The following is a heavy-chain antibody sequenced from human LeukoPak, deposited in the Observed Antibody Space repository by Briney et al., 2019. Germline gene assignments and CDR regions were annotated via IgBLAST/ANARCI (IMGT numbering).Heavy chain of an antibody. CDR1: GFTFSSYG. J-gene: IGHJ6*02. CDR2: ISYDGSNK. V-gene: IGHV3-30*18. Sequence: GGSLRLSCAASGFTFSSYGMHWVRQAPGKGLEWVAVISYDGSNKYYADSVKGRFTISRDNSKNTLYLQMNSLRAEDTAVYYCAKAPRVGRTTMVRGVIAPMDVWGQGTTVTVSS. D-gene: IGHD3-10*01. CDR3: AKAPRVGRTTMVRGVIAPMDV.